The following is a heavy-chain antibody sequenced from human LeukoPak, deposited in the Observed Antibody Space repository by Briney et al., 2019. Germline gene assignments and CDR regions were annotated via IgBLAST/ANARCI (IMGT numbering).Heavy chain of an antibody. J-gene: IGHJ6*03. CDR3: ARGRPRDGYNLYYYYYYMDV. CDR1: GYTFTGYY. Sequence: ASVKVSCKASGYTFTGYYMHWVRQAPGQGLEWMGWVNPNSGGTNYAQKFQGRVTMTRDTSISTAYMELSRLRSDDTAVYYCARGRPRDGYNLYYYYYYMDVWGKGTTVTVSS. CDR2: VNPNSGGT. V-gene: IGHV1-2*02. D-gene: IGHD5-24*01.